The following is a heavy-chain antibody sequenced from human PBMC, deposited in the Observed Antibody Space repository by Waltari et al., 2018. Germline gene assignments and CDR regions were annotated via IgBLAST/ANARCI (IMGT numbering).Heavy chain of an antibody. J-gene: IGHJ3*02. CDR2: ATQSGRT. CDR3: ARPRRVRDAFDI. Sequence: HQWGAGQLKPSETLSLTCTLSGLSFSNYYWSWIRQSPGKGLEWIGEATQSGRTNYNPSLSSRVSISVDRSRNQLSLRLTSVTAADTAMYYCARPRRVRDAFDIWGPGTLVTVSS. V-gene: IGHV4-34*01. CDR1: GLSFSNYY. D-gene: IGHD3-10*01.